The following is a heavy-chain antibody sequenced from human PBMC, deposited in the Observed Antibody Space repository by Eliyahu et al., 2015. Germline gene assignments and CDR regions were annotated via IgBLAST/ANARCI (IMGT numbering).Heavy chain of an antibody. Sequence: EVQLVESGGGLVXXGGSLRLSGSASGXPFXSXAMHWVRQAPGKGLEYVSAISSNGGSTYYADSVKGRFTISRDNSKNTLYLQMSSLRAEDTAVYYCVKEVSIFGVRSTDYWGQGTLVTVSS. CDR1: GXPFXSXA. CDR2: ISSNGGST. V-gene: IGHV3-64D*08. J-gene: IGHJ4*02. CDR3: VKEVSIFGVRSTDY. D-gene: IGHD3-3*01.